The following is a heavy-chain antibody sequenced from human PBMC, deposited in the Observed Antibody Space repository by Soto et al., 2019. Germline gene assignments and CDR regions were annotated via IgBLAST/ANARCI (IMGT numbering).Heavy chain of an antibody. V-gene: IGHV3-21*01. CDR3: AREYSSGWDDY. J-gene: IGHJ4*02. CDR1: GFTFSSYS. D-gene: IGHD6-19*01. Sequence: GGSLRLSCAASGFTFSSYSMNWVRQAPGKGLEWVSSISSSSSYIYYADSVKGRFTISRDNAKSSLYLQMNSLRAEDTAVYYCAREYSSGWDDYWGQGTLVTVSS. CDR2: ISSSSSYI.